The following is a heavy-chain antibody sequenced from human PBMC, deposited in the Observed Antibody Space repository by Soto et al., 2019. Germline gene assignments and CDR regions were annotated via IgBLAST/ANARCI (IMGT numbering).Heavy chain of an antibody. Sequence: SVKVSCKASGGTFSSYAISWVRQAPGQGLEWMGGIIPIFGTANYAQKFQGRVTITADESTSTAYMELSSLRSEDTAVYYCARPSGLDGGGATIYYYGMDVWGQGTTVTVSS. CDR3: ARPSGLDGGGATIYYYGMDV. J-gene: IGHJ6*02. D-gene: IGHD5-12*01. CDR2: IIPIFGTA. CDR1: GGTFSSYA. V-gene: IGHV1-69*13.